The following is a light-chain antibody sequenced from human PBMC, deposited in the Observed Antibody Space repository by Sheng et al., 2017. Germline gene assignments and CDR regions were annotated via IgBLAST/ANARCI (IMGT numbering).Light chain of an antibody. CDR1: QGISNS. V-gene: IGKV1-NL1*01. J-gene: IGKJ4*01. CDR3: QQYYSNPRGLT. CDR2: ATS. Sequence: DIQMTQSPSSLSASIGDRVTITCRASQGISNSLAWYQQKPGKAPKLLLYATSRLESGVPSRFSGSGSGTDYTLTISSLQPEDFATYYCQQYYSNPRGLTFGGGTKVEI.